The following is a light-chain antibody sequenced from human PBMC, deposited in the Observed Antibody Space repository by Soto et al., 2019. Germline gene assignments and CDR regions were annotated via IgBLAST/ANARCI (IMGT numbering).Light chain of an antibody. Sequence: QSVLTQPPSVSAAPGQRVTISCSGSSSNIGKNYVSWYQQLPGTAPKFLIYENNKRPSGIPDRFSGSKSGTSATLTITGLQTGDEADYYCGTWDSSLSAGVFGGGTQLTVL. CDR2: ENN. V-gene: IGLV1-51*02. J-gene: IGLJ3*02. CDR1: SSNIGKNY. CDR3: GTWDSSLSAGV.